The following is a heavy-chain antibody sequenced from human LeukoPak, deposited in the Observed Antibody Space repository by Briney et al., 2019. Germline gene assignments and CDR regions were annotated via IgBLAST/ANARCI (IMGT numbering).Heavy chain of an antibody. V-gene: IGHV1-18*01. CDR3: ARDDHDYYDSSGYSDY. CDR2: ISAYSGNT. Sequence: ASVKVSCKASGYTFTSYGISWVRQAPGQGLEWMGWISAYSGNTNYAQKLQGRVTMTTDTSTSTAYMELRSLRSDDTAVYYCARDDHDYYDSSGYSDYWGQGTLVTVSS. J-gene: IGHJ4*02. D-gene: IGHD3-22*01. CDR1: GYTFTSYG.